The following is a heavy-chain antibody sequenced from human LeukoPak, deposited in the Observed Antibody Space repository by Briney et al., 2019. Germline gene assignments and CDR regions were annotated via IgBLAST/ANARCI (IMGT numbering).Heavy chain of an antibody. Sequence: PGGSPRLPCVASGFQIISVGMSWARQAPGKGLEWVANISPDETVKTYVDSVEGRFTISKDNAKNSVYLQMNSLTVEDTAVYYCARDSRWGQGTLVSVSS. J-gene: IGHJ4*02. CDR3: ARDSR. CDR2: ISPDETVK. V-gene: IGHV3-7*01. CDR1: GFQIISVG.